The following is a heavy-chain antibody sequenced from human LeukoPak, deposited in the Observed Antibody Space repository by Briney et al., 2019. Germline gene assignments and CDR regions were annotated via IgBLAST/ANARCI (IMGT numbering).Heavy chain of an antibody. J-gene: IGHJ4*02. V-gene: IGHV3-23*01. CDR3: AKDKYSSGLYYFDY. CDR1: GYSISSGYY. Sequence: PSEPLSLTCGVSGYSISSGYYWGWIRQPPGKGLEWVSAISGSGGSTYYADSVKGRFTISRDNSKNTLYLQMNSLRAEDTAVYYCAKDKYSSGLYYFDYWGQGTLVTVSS. CDR2: ISGSGGST. D-gene: IGHD6-19*01.